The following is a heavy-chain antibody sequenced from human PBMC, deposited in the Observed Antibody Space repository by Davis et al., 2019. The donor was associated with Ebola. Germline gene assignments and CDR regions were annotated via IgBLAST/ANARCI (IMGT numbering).Heavy chain of an antibody. D-gene: IGHD6-13*01. J-gene: IGHJ4*02. CDR2: INHSGST. Sequence: SETLSLTCAVYGGSFSGYYWSWIRQPPGKGLEWIGEINHSGSTNYNPSLKSRVTISVDTSKNQFSLKLSSVTAADTAVYYCARAIAGGYSSSWYGSDYWGQGTLVTVSS. V-gene: IGHV4-34*01. CDR1: GGSFSGYY. CDR3: ARAIAGGYSSSWYGSDY.